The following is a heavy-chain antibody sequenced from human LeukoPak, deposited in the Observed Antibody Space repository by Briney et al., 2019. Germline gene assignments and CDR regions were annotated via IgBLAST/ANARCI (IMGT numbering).Heavy chain of an antibody. J-gene: IGHJ3*01. Sequence: GGSLRLSCAASGLTFTTYAMTWVRQAPGKGLQWVSSISVGDTNKHYADSVKGRFTISRDSSRNTLYLQMNSLRAEDTAIYYCVRAPSGLIKGSYDFWGQGTLVTVAS. V-gene: IGHV3-23*01. D-gene: IGHD3-10*01. CDR1: GLTFTTYA. CDR3: VRAPSGLIKGSYDF. CDR2: ISVGDTNK.